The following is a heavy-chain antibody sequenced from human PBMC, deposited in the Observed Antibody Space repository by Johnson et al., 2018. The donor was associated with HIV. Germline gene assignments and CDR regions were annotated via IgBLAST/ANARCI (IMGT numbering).Heavy chain of an antibody. J-gene: IGHJ3*02. CDR3: ARDSLVGGPPQVDAFDI. CDR1: GFTFSSYA. D-gene: IGHD3-10*01. Sequence: QVQLVESGGGVVQPGRSLRLSCAASGFTFSSYAMHWVRQAPGKGLEWVAVISYDGSNKYYADSVKGRFPISRDNSKNTLYLQMNSLRAEDTAVYYCARDSLVGGPPQVDAFDIWGQGTMVTVSS. V-gene: IGHV3-30*04. CDR2: ISYDGSNK.